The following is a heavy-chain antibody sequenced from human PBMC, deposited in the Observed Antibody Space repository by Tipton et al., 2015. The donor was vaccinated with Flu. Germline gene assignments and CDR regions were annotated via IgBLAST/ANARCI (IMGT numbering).Heavy chain of an antibody. V-gene: IGHV4-34*01. CDR1: GGSFSGHY. D-gene: IGHD6-19*01. Sequence: TLSLTCAVYGGSFSGHYWSWIRQPPGKGLEWIGEVTHSGSPNYNPSLKSRVTISVDTSKNQFSLKVTSLTAADTAVYYCARGSGSANAYLDSWGRGTLVTVSS. CDR2: VTHSGSP. J-gene: IGHJ4*02. CDR3: ARGSGSANAYLDS.